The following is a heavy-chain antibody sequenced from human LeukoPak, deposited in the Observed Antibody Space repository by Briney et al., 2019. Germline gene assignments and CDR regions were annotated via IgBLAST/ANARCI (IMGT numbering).Heavy chain of an antibody. CDR3: ARAGNLYSSSTVFFY. CDR1: GGTFNNNA. Sequence: GASVKVSCKASGGTFNNNAINWVRQAPGQGLEWMGWMNPNSGNTGYAQKFQGRVTMTRNTSISTAYMELSSLRSEDTAVYYCARAGNLYSSSTVFFYWGQGTLVTVSS. J-gene: IGHJ4*02. CDR2: MNPNSGNT. V-gene: IGHV1-8*02. D-gene: IGHD6-6*01.